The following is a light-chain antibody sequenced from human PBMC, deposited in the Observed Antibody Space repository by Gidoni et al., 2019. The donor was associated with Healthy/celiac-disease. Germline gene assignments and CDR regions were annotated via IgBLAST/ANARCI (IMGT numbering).Light chain of an antibody. V-gene: IGKV1-6*01. CDR1: QGIGID. CDR3: LQDYNYPIT. Sequence: AIHMTQSPSSLSASVGDRVTITCRASQGIGIDLGWYQQKPGKAPNLLIYAASTSQSGVPSRFSGSGSGTDFTLTISSLQPEDFATYFCLQDYNYPITFGQGTRLEIK. J-gene: IGKJ5*01. CDR2: AAS.